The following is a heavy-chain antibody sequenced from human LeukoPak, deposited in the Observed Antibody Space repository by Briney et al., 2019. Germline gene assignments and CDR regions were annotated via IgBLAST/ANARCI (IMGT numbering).Heavy chain of an antibody. J-gene: IGHJ5*02. Sequence: PSETLSLTCAVYVGSFSGYYWSWIRQPPGKGLEWIGEINHSGSTNYNPSLKSRVTISVGTSKNQFSLKLSSVTAADTAVYYCARADYCSSTSCYNPPYNWFDPWGQGTLVTVSS. CDR3: ARADYCSSTSCYNPPYNWFDP. D-gene: IGHD2-2*02. V-gene: IGHV4-34*01. CDR1: VGSFSGYY. CDR2: INHSGST.